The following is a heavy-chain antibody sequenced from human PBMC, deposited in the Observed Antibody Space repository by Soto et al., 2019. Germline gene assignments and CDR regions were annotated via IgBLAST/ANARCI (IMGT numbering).Heavy chain of an antibody. CDR3: ARVGRMYYYDSSGYYFDY. Sequence: SETLSLTCAVYGGSFSGYYWSWIRQPPGKGLEWIGEINHSGSTNYNPSLKSRVTISVDTSKNQFSLKLSSVTAADTAVYYCARVGRMYYYDSSGYYFDYWGQGTLVTVSS. V-gene: IGHV4-34*01. J-gene: IGHJ4*02. CDR1: GGSFSGYY. CDR2: INHSGST. D-gene: IGHD3-22*01.